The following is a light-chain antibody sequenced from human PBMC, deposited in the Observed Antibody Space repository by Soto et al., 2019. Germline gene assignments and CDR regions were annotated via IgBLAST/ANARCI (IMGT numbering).Light chain of an antibody. Sequence: DIQLTQSPSFLSASIGDRVSLSCRASQDITKYLAWYQQKPGRAPKLLIYSASTLHVGVPARFSGGGSGTEFTLTINSLQPEDFATYFCQQVDRPRLTFGGGTKVEIK. CDR2: SAS. CDR1: QDITKY. V-gene: IGKV1-9*01. CDR3: QQVDRPRLT. J-gene: IGKJ4*01.